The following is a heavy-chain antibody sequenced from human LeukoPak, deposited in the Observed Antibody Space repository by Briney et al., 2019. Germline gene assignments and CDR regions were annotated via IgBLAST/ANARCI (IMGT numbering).Heavy chain of an antibody. CDR2: IYYSGST. J-gene: IGHJ5*02. CDR1: GGSISSSSYY. D-gene: IGHD6-13*01. CDR3: ARHASSPAAGTFVNSIDP. Sequence: SETLSLTCTVSGGSISSSSYYWGWIRQPPGKGLEWIGSIYYSGSTYYNPSLKSRVTISVDTSKTQFSLKLSSVTAADTAVYYSARHASSPAAGTFVNSIDPSGQGTLVTVSS. V-gene: IGHV4-39*01.